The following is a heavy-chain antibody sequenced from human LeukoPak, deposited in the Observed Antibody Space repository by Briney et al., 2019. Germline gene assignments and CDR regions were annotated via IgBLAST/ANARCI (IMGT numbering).Heavy chain of an antibody. D-gene: IGHD3-3*01. Sequence: SETLSLTCTVSGGSISSSSYYWGWIRQPPGKGLEWIGSIYYSGSTNYNPSLKSRVTISVDTSKNQFSLKLTSVTAAGTAVYYCARQTGVGLFILPGGQGTLVTVSS. CDR1: GGSISSSSYY. V-gene: IGHV4-39*01. CDR3: ARQTGVGLFILP. J-gene: IGHJ4*02. CDR2: IYYSGST.